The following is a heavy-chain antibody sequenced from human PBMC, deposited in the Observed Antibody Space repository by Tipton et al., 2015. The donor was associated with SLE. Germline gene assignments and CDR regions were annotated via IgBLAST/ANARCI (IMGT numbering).Heavy chain of an antibody. V-gene: IGHV3-30*02. CDR3: ASILGNTNPSDF. Sequence: QVQLVQSGGGVVQPGGSLRLSCAASGFTFRTYGMHWVRQAPGKGLEWVSFIRFDGNVKQYADSVRGRFTISRDNSKNTLSLQMDSLRPEDTSIYYCASILGNTNPSDFWGQGTLVTVSS. CDR1: GFTFRTYG. D-gene: IGHD2-8*01. CDR2: IRFDGNVK. J-gene: IGHJ4*02.